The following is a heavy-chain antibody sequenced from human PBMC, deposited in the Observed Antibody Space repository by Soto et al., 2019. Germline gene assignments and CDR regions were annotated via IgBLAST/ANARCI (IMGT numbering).Heavy chain of an antibody. V-gene: IGHV3-33*01. CDR3: ARDLPLLLVAFDI. CDR1: GFNFSSYG. J-gene: IGHJ3*02. CDR2: IWYDGSNK. Sequence: GGSLRLSCAAAGFNFSSYGMHWVRQAPGKGLEWVAVIWYDGSNKYYADSVKGRFTISRDNSKNTLYLQMNSLRAEDTAVYYCARDLPLLLVAFDIWGQGTMVTVSS. D-gene: IGHD2-21*02.